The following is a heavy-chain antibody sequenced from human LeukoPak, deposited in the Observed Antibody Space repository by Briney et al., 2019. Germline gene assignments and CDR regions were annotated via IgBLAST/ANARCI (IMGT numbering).Heavy chain of an antibody. V-gene: IGHV4-34*01. CDR2: INHSGST. Sequence: PSDTLSLPYAVYGGPFNGYYWSWIRQPPGKGLEWIGEINHSGSTNQNPSLTSQVTISVDTSKSQFSLKLSSVTAADTAVYYCARGRVVVVPAAIRGANWFDPCGQGTLVTVSS. J-gene: IGHJ5*02. CDR1: GGPFNGYY. CDR3: ARGRVVVVPAAIRGANWFDP. D-gene: IGHD2-2*01.